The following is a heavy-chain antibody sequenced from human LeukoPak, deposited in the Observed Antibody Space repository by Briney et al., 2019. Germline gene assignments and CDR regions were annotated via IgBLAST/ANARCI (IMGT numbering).Heavy chain of an antibody. CDR1: GFTVSDNY. V-gene: IGHV3-53*01. J-gene: IGHJ4*02. CDR3: ARDSDSGYGPFAS. D-gene: IGHD5-12*01. Sequence: PGGSRRLSCAASGFTVSDNYMSWVRQAPGKGLEWVSVIHSGGTTNYVDSVQGRFTISRDNSKTTVYLHMNSLRAEDTAVYYCARDSDSGYGPFASWGQGTLVTVSS. CDR2: IHSGGTT.